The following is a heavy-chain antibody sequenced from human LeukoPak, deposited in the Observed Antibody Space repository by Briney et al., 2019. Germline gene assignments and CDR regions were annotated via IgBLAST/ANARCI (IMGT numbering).Heavy chain of an antibody. D-gene: IGHD3-22*01. J-gene: IGHJ4*02. CDR3: ASPYYYDRSSYYHFIDH. Sequence: GGSLRLSCAASGFNFSTYWMTWVRQVPRKGLEWVANIKEDGSEIYYVDTVKDRFSISRDNSETSLYLQMNNLSVADTAVYYCASPYYYDRSSYYHFIDHWGRGTLVTVSS. CDR1: GFNFSTYW. CDR2: IKEDGSEI. V-gene: IGHV3-7*01.